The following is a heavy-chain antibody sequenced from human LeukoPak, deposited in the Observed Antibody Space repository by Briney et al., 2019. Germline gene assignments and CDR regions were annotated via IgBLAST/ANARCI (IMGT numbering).Heavy chain of an antibody. V-gene: IGHV3-74*01. CDR1: GFTFSTYH. Sequence: PGGSLRLSCAASGFTFSTYHMNWVRQAPGKGLMWVSQINSDGSATSCADPVKGRCTISRDNAKNMLYLEMNSLRVEDTAVYFCTRDHGLDVWGQGTTVTVSS. CDR2: INSDGSAT. CDR3: TRDHGLDV. J-gene: IGHJ6*02.